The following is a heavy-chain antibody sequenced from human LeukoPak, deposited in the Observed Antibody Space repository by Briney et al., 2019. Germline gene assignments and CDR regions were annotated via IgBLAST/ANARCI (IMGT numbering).Heavy chain of an antibody. CDR2: IIPIFGTA. J-gene: IGHJ6*03. CDR1: GGTFSSYA. V-gene: IGHV1-69*05. CDR3: ARGSRVVVVSYYYYMDV. D-gene: IGHD2-2*01. Sequence: GASVKVSCKASGGTFSSYAISWVRQAPGQGLEWMGGIIPIFGTANYAQKFQGRVTLTTDESTRTAYMELSSLRSEDTAVYYCARGSRVVVVSYYYYMDVWGKGTTVTVSS.